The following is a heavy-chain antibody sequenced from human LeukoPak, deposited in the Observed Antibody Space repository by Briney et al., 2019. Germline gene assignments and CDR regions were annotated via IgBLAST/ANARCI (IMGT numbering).Heavy chain of an antibody. V-gene: IGHV3-74*01. D-gene: IGHD1-26*01. CDR1: GFTFSSFW. Sequence: GGSLRLSCTTSGFTFSSFWMYWVNQAPGKGLVWVSHINSDGSSTSYADSVKGRFTISRDNAKNTLYLQMNSLRAEDTAVYYCARGRYSGNYYIDYWGQGTLVTVSS. J-gene: IGHJ4*02. CDR2: INSDGSST. CDR3: ARGRYSGNYYIDY.